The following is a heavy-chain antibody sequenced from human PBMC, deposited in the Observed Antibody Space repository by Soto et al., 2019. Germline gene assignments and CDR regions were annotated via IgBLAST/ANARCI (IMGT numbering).Heavy chain of an antibody. Sequence: GGSLRLSCAASGFTFDGYAMSWVRQAPGKGLQWVSTIGGSGDGTYYADSVKGRFTISRDNSKNTLYLQMNSLRAEDTAVYYCAEAREVTLVRVPSSYWGQGTLVTVSS. CDR2: IGGSGDGT. CDR3: AEAREVTLVRVPSSY. V-gene: IGHV3-23*01. D-gene: IGHD3-10*01. J-gene: IGHJ4*02. CDR1: GFTFDGYA.